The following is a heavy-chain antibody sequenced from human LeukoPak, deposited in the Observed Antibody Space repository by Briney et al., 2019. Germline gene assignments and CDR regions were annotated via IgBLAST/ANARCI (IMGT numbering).Heavy chain of an antibody. Sequence: ASVKVSCKASGYTFTGYYMHWVRQAPGQGLEWMGWINPNSGGTNYAQKFQGRVTMTRGTSISTAYMELSRLRSDDTAVYYCARVGATTGNWFDPWGQGTLVTVSS. V-gene: IGHV1-2*02. D-gene: IGHD1-26*01. J-gene: IGHJ5*02. CDR1: GYTFTGYY. CDR2: INPNSGGT. CDR3: ARVGATTGNWFDP.